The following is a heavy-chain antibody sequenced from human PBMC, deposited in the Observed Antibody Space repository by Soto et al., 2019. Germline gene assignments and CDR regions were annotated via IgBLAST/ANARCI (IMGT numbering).Heavy chain of an antibody. V-gene: IGHV4-39*01. D-gene: IGHD3-22*01. J-gene: IGHJ4*02. CDR1: GTSISSSAYC. CDR2: MYYSGST. CDR3: AGTYYYDSGGYPF. Sequence: AETLSLTCTVSGTSISSSAYCWVWIRQPPGRGLEWIGSMYYSGSTYYNPSLKSRVTISVDTSKNQFSLKLSSVTAADTAVYYSAGTYYYDSGGYPFWGQGTLVTVSS.